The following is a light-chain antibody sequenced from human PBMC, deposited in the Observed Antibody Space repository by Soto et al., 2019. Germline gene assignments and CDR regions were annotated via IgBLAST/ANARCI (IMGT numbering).Light chain of an antibody. CDR3: QSYDSSLSGVI. CDR1: SSNIGAGHD. J-gene: IGLJ2*01. CDR2: GNN. Sequence: QLVLTQPPSVSGAPGQRVTISCTGSSSNIGAGHDVNWYQQLPGTAPKLLIFGNNNRPSGVPDRFSGSKFGTSASLAITGLQAEDEADYYCQSYDSSLSGVIFGGGTKVTVL. V-gene: IGLV1-40*01.